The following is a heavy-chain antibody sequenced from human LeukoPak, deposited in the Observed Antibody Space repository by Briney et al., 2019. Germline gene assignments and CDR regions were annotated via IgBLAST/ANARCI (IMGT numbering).Heavy chain of an antibody. CDR2: INPNSGGA. J-gene: IGHJ4*02. CDR3: ARDRREYFDY. Sequence: ASVKVSCKASGYTFTGYYMHWVRRAPGQGLEWMGWINPNSGGANYAQNFQGRVTMTRDTSISTAYMELSRLRSDDMAVYYCARDRREYFDYWGQGTLVTVSS. V-gene: IGHV1-2*02. CDR1: GYTFTGYY.